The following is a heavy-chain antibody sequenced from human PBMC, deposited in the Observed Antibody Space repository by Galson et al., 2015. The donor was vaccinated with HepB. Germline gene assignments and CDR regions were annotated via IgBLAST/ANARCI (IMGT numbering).Heavy chain of an antibody. V-gene: IGHV1-18*01. CDR1: GYTFSSYG. Sequence: SVKVSCKASGYTFSSYGVSWVRQAPGQGLEWMGWISAYNGQTNYAQRFQGRVTLTTDTSTNTTYIDLTSLRFDDTAVYYCARTFAYGGNIDYWGQGTLVTVSS. CDR3: ARTFAYGGNIDY. D-gene: IGHD4-23*01. CDR2: ISAYNGQT. J-gene: IGHJ4*02.